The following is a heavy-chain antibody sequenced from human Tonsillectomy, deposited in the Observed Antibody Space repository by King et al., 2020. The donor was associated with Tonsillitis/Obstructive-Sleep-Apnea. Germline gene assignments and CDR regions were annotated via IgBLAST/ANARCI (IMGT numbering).Heavy chain of an antibody. J-gene: IGHJ5*02. CDR2: IVPMVGIA. V-gene: IGHV1-69*09. CDR3: ARERDGRASWAYNWFAP. Sequence: QLVQSGAEVKKPGSSVKVSCKASGGTFSSYAISWVRQAPGQGLEWMGRIVPMVGIAQYTQKFAKRFQDRVTLTADKSTSTAYMELSSLRSADTAVYYCARERDGRASWAYNWFAPWGQGTLVTVSS. D-gene: IGHD5-24*01. CDR1: GGTFSSYA.